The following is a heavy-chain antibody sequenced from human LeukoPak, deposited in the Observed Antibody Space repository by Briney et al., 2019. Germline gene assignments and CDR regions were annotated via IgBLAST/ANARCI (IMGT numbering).Heavy chain of an antibody. CDR1: GFTFSNAW. D-gene: IGHD2-15*01. J-gene: IGHJ4*02. Sequence: GGSLRLSCAASGFTFSNAWMSWVRQAPGKGLEWVGRIKSKTDGGTTDYAAPVKGRFTISRDDSKNTLYLQMNSLKTEDTAAYYCTTDPDVVVVAATRFAYWGQGTLVTVSS. V-gene: IGHV3-15*01. CDR2: IKSKTDGGTT. CDR3: TTDPDVVVVAATRFAY.